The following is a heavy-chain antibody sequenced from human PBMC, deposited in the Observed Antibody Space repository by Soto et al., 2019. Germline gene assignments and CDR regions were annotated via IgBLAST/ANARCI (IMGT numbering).Heavy chain of an antibody. D-gene: IGHD4-17*01. CDR3: TRDLHYGGNSEDFDI. Sequence: ESLKISCKGSEFSFSTYWIAWVRQMPGEGLKWMGIIYPDDSRTTYSPSFQGQVTISADKYINTAYPQCSSLKPSDKAMYYSTRDLHYGGNSEDFDICGQGSRVTVS. J-gene: IGHJ3*02. V-gene: IGHV5-51*01. CDR2: IYPDDSRT. CDR1: EFSFSTYW.